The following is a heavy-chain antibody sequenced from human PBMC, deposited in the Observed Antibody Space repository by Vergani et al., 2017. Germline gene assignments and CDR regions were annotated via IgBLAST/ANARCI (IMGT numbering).Heavy chain of an antibody. J-gene: IGHJ5*02. CDR2: IYYSGST. V-gene: IGHV4-39*01. Sequence: QLQLQESCPGLVKPSATLSLTCSVSGASIRSSNYYWGWIRQPPGKGLEWISSIYYSGSTYYNPSLQSRVTISVDTSKNQFSLKLSSVTSADTAVYFCARRSTVEWLVKLGWIDPWGQGILVIVSS. CDR1: GASIRSSNYY. CDR3: ARRSTVEWLVKLGWIDP. D-gene: IGHD6-19*01.